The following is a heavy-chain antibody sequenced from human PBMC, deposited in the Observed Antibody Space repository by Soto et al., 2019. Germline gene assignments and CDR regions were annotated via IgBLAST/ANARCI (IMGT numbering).Heavy chain of an antibody. J-gene: IGHJ3*02. CDR1: GYTFTSYD. CDR3: ARALFLQKWLTWDAFDI. CDR2: MNPNSGNT. D-gene: IGHD5-12*01. V-gene: IGHV1-8*01. Sequence: GVSVKVSCKASGYTFTSYDINWVRQATGQGLEWMGWMNPNSGNTGYAEKLQGRVTMTRNTSISTAYMEMSSLRSEETAVYYCARALFLQKWLTWDAFDICGRGTRFTVSS.